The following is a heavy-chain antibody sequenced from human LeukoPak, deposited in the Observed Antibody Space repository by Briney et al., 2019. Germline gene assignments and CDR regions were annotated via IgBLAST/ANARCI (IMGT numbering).Heavy chain of an antibody. CDR1: GGSISSGDYY. D-gene: IGHD2-21*02. CDR2: IYYSGST. CDR3: ARLAYCGGDCPNYYYYGMDV. Sequence: PSETLSLTCTVSGGSISSGDYYWTWIRQHPGKGLEWIGYIYYSGSTYYNPSLKSRVTISVDTSKNQFSLKLSSVTAADTAVYYCARLAYCGGDCPNYYYYGMDVWGQGTTVTVSS. V-gene: IGHV4-31*03. J-gene: IGHJ6*02.